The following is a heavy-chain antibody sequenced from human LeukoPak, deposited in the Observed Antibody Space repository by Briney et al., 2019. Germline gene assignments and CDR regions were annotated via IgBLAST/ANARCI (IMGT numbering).Heavy chain of an antibody. Sequence: SETLSLTCTVSGDSIRSYYWSWIRQSPGKGLEWIAYIYYNGRTDSNPSLKSRVTISLDMSKNQLSLKLNSVTAADTAVYYCLRHDYDTSWVLAWFFDLWGRGTLVIVSS. V-gene: IGHV4-59*08. J-gene: IGHJ2*01. D-gene: IGHD2-2*01. CDR2: IYYNGRT. CDR3: LRHDYDTSWVLAWFFDL. CDR1: GDSIRSYY.